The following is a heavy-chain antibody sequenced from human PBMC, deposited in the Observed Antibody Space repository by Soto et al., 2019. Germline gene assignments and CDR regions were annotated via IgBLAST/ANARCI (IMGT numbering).Heavy chain of an antibody. CDR1: GYAFTSCG. J-gene: IGHJ4*02. V-gene: IGHV1-18*04. Sequence: QVQLVQSGPEVKKPGASVRVSCMTSGYAFTSCGVNWVRQAPGQGLEWMGWIAPHSGRTTYLPKFQGRVTITADAATNTAYMELGSLSSDDTGIYFCARAATGSYHSAYWGQGTVVTVSS. CDR3: ARAATGSYHSAY. D-gene: IGHD3-10*01. CDR2: IAPHSGRT.